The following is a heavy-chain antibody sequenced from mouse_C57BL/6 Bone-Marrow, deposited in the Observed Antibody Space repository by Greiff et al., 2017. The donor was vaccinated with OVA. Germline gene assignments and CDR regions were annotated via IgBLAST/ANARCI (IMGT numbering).Heavy chain of an antibody. Sequence: VQLQQPGAELVRPGTSVKLSCKASGYTFTSYWMHWVKQRPGQGLEWIGVIDPSDSYTNYNQKFKGKATLTVDTYSSTADMQLSSLTSEDSAVYYCAREESYYEGYWGQGTTLTVSS. CDR2: IDPSDSYT. D-gene: IGHD1-1*01. V-gene: IGHV1-59*01. CDR1: GYTFTSYW. J-gene: IGHJ2*01. CDR3: AREESYYEGY.